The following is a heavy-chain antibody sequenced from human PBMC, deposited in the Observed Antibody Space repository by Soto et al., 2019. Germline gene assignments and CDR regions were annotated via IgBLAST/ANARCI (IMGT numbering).Heavy chain of an antibody. V-gene: IGHV3-15*07. J-gene: IGHJ1*01. CDR1: GLTFSSAW. Sequence: EVRLMESGGGWVKPGGSLRVSCAASGLTFSSAWMFWVRQAPGKGPWWVGRIKSKTDGGTTDYTPRVKDRFTISREDSKTTLYLEISSLDIEDTAGYYCCPGVCMVLSGALAYWGQGVLVTVAS. CDR2: IKSKTDGGTT. CDR3: CPGVCMVLSGALAY. D-gene: IGHD3-10*01.